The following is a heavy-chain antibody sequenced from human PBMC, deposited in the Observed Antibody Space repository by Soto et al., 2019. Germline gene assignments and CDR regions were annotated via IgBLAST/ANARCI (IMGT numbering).Heavy chain of an antibody. CDR3: AGDQGPNYMAV. CDR2: ISGRDGNI. J-gene: IGHJ6*03. CDR1: GFTFSDSF. Sequence: PGGSLRLSCAASGFTFSDSFMSWSRQTPGKGLEWLSYISGRDGNIYYADSVRGRFTISRDYAKNSVYLQMNSLRAEDTAVYYCAGDQGPNYMAVWGKGTTVTVS. V-gene: IGHV3-11*01.